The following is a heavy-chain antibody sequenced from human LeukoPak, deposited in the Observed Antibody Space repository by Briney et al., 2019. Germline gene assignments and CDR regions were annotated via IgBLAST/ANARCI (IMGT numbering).Heavy chain of an antibody. D-gene: IGHD3-22*01. Sequence: SETLSLTCTVSGGSISSYYWSWIRQPPGKGLEWIGYIYYSGSTNYNPSLKSRVTISVDTSKNQFSLKLSSVTAADTAVYYCARSDSSRPYWHFDLWGRGTLVTVSS. J-gene: IGHJ2*01. CDR2: IYYSGST. CDR3: ARSDSSRPYWHFDL. CDR1: GGSISSYY. V-gene: IGHV4-59*01.